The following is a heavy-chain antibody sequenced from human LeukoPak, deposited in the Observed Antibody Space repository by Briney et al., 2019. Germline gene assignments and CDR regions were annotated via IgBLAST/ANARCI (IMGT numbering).Heavy chain of an antibody. J-gene: IGHJ4*02. CDR2: ISGSGDRT. D-gene: IGHD3-3*01. V-gene: IGHV3-23*01. Sequence: RGSLRLSCAASGFTFSSYAMSWVRQAPGKGLEWVSAISGSGDRTYYADSVKGRFTISRDNSKNTLYLQMSTLRAEDTAVYYCAKELPFSQWIFVDYWGQGTLITVSS. CDR1: GFTFSSYA. CDR3: AKELPFSQWIFVDY.